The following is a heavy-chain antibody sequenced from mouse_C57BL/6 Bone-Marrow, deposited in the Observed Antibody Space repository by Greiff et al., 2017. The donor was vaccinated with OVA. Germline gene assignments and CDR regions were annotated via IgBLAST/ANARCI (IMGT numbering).Heavy chain of an antibody. V-gene: IGHV14-3*01. J-gene: IGHJ1*03. CDR1: GFNIKNTY. CDR2: IDPANGNT. Sequence: EVQLQQSVAELVRPGASVKLSCTASGFNIKNTYMHWVKQRPEQGLEWIGRIDPANGNTKYTPKFQGKATITADTSSNTAYLQLSSLTSEDTAIYSGASEIYYDYGRYFDVWGTGTTVTVSS. CDR3: ASEIYYDYGRYFDV. D-gene: IGHD2-4*01.